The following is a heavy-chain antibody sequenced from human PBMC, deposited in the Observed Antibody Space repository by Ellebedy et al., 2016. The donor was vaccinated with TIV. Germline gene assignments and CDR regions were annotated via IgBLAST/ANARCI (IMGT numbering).Heavy chain of an antibody. V-gene: IGHV3-7*01. CDR2: INQGGSER. D-gene: IGHD4-17*01. J-gene: IGHJ3*02. Sequence: GGSLRLSCAAYGFSFRSYWMSWVRQAPGKGLEWVANINQGGSERHYVDSVKGRFTISRDNAKNSLYLEMNSLRAEDTAVYYCATDGSYGDYLSPAHAFEIWGQGTVVAVSS. CDR1: GFSFRSYW. CDR3: ATDGSYGDYLSPAHAFEI.